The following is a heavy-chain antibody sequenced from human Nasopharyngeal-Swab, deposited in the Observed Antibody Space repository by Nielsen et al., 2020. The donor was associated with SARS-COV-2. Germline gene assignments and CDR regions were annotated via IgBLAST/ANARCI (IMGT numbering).Heavy chain of an antibody. Sequence: GESLKISCAASEFTFNTYDMNWVRQAPGKGLEWLSYISSSSRTIYYADSVKGRFTISRDNAKNSLYLQMNTLRDEDTAVYYCARLRCYSSDYWGQGTLVTVSS. V-gene: IGHV3-48*02. CDR3: ARLRCYSSDY. CDR2: ISSSSRTI. D-gene: IGHD2-15*01. J-gene: IGHJ4*02. CDR1: EFTFNTYD.